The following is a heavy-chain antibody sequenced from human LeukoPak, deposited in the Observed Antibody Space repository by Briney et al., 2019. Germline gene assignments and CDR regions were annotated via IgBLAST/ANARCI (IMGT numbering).Heavy chain of an antibody. CDR3: ARGPWIQLWSVPFDY. D-gene: IGHD5-18*01. CDR2: INHSGST. J-gene: IGHJ4*02. Sequence: PGGSLRLSCSASGFTFRDYYMSWIRQPPGKGLEWIGEINHSGSTNYNPSLKSRVTISVDTSKNQFSLKLSSVTAADTAVYYCARGPWIQLWSVPFDYWGQGTLVTVSS. V-gene: IGHV4-34*01. CDR1: GFTFRDYY.